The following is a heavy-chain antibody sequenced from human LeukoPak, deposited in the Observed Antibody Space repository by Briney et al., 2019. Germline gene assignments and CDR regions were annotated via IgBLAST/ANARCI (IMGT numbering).Heavy chain of an antibody. CDR2: ISGSGGTT. V-gene: IGHV3-23*01. J-gene: IGHJ6*02. CDR3: AKDRTSFHFYYYYGMDV. Sequence: GGSLRLSCAASGFTFNNYAVSWVRQAPGKGLQWVSAISGSGGTTDYTDSVKGRFTISRDNSKNTLYLQMNSLRAEDTAVYYCAKDRTSFHFYYYYGMDVWGQGTTVAVSS. D-gene: IGHD2-2*01. CDR1: GFTFNNYA.